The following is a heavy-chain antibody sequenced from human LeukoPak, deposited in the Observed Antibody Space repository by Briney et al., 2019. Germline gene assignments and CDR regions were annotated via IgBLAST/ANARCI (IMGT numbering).Heavy chain of an antibody. CDR1: GINFRSSG. D-gene: IGHD6-13*01. CDR3: AREGGRAAPGRFDY. Sequence: GGSLRLSCAASGINFRSSGMHWVRQAPGKGLEWVTFIQNDGTDKSYAASVQGRFTISRDNSKNTVYLYMNSLRADDTALYYCAREGGRAAPGRFDYWGQGTLVTVSS. CDR2: IQNDGTDK. V-gene: IGHV3-30*02. J-gene: IGHJ4*02.